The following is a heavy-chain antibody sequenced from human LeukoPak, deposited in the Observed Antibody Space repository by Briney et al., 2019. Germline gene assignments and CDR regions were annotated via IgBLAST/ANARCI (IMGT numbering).Heavy chain of an antibody. V-gene: IGHV4-61*10. CDR2: IYYSGST. CDR1: GGSISSGSYY. CDR3: ARIEMATIDY. Sequence: SETLSLTCTVSGGSISSGSYYWSWIRQPAGKGLEWIGYIYYSGSTNYNPSLKSRVTISVDTSKNQFSLKLSSVTAADTAVYYCARIEMATIDYWGQGTLVTVSS. D-gene: IGHD5-24*01. J-gene: IGHJ4*02.